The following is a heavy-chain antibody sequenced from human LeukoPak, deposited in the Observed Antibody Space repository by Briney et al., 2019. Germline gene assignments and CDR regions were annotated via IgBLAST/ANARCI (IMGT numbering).Heavy chain of an antibody. CDR3: ARDSPFRGWTGSDFDY. CDR1: GFTFSSYA. J-gene: IGHJ4*02. D-gene: IGHD3/OR15-3a*01. Sequence: TGGSLRLSCAASGFTFSSYAMSWVRQAPGKGLEWVSAISGSGGSTYYADSVKGRFTISRDNSKNTLYLQMNSLRAEDTAVYYCARDSPFRGWTGSDFDYWGQGTLVTVSS. CDR2: ISGSGGST. V-gene: IGHV3-23*01.